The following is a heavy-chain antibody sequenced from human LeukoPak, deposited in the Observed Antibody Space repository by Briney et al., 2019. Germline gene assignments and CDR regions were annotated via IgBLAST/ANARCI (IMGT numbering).Heavy chain of an antibody. D-gene: IGHD3-10*01. CDR1: GGSISTSRYY. Sequence: SETLSLTCTVSGGSISTSRYYWGWIRQPPEKGLEWIGSIFYSGSTYYNPSLKSRVTISVDTSKKQFSLKLSSVTAADTAVYYCARTVGEPGAEYFQHWGQGTLVTVSS. CDR2: IFYSGST. CDR3: ARTVGEPGAEYFQH. V-gene: IGHV4-39*01. J-gene: IGHJ1*01.